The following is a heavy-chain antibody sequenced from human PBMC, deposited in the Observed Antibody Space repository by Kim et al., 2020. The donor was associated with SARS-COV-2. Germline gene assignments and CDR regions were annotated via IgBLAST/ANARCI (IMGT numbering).Heavy chain of an antibody. CDR3: ARGVRLITIFGVVISPGGLRYNWFDP. CDR1: GGSFSGYY. V-gene: IGHV4-34*01. D-gene: IGHD3-3*01. Sequence: SETMSLTCAVYGGSFSGYYWSWIRQPPGKGLEWIGEINHSGSTNYNPSLKSRVTISVDTSKNQFSLKLSSVTAADTAVYYCARGVRLITIFGVVISPGGLRYNWFDPWGQGTLVTVSS. J-gene: IGHJ5*02. CDR2: INHSGST.